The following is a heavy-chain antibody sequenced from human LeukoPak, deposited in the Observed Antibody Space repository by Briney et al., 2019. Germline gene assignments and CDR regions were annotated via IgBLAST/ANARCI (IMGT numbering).Heavy chain of an antibody. CDR1: GFTVNNNY. CDR2: IYGDGST. CDR3: AIGSYCSGGSCYPLFDY. V-gene: IGHV3-53*01. J-gene: IGHJ4*02. D-gene: IGHD2-15*01. Sequence: GGSLRLSCAASGFTVNNNYMNWVRQAPGKGLEWVSGIYGDGSTYYADSVKGRFTISRDSSKNTLFLQMNSLRAEDTAVYYRAIGSYCSGGSCYPLFDYWGRGTLVTVSS.